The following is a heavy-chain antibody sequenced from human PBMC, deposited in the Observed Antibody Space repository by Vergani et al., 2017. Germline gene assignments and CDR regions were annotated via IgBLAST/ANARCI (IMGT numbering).Heavy chain of an antibody. CDR3: ARTVYSYGISPFDY. D-gene: IGHD5-18*01. V-gene: IGHV3-74*01. J-gene: IGHJ4*02. Sequence: EVQLVESGGGLVQPGGSLRLSCAASGFPFSSYWMHWVRQAPGKGLVWVSRINSDGSSTSYADSVKGRFTISRDNAKNTLYLQMNSLRAEDTAVYYCARTVYSYGISPFDYWGQGTLVTVSS. CDR1: GFPFSSYW. CDR2: INSDGSST.